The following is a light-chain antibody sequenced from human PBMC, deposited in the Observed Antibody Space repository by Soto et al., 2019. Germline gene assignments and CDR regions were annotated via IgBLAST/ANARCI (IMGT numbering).Light chain of an antibody. J-gene: IGKJ4*01. V-gene: IGKV1-5*03. CDR2: KAS. Sequence: DIQMPQSPSTLSASVVDIVTITCRASQTISSWLAWYQQKPGKAPKLLIYKASSLESGVPSRFSGSGSGTEFTLTISSLQPDDFAIYYCQQYNSYSPTFGGGTKVDIK. CDR3: QQYNSYSPT. CDR1: QTISSW.